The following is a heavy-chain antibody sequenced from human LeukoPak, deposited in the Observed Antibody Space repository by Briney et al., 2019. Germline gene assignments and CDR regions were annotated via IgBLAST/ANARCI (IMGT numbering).Heavy chain of an antibody. CDR2: INHSGST. Sequence: SETLSLTCAVYGGSFSGYYWSWIRQPPGKGLEWIGEINHSGSTNYNPSLKSRVTVSVDTSKNQFSLKLASVTVADRAVYYCARARGTVAIDYWGQGTLVTVSS. D-gene: IGHD5-12*01. CDR3: ARARGTVAIDY. V-gene: IGHV4-34*01. CDR1: GGSFSGYY. J-gene: IGHJ4*02.